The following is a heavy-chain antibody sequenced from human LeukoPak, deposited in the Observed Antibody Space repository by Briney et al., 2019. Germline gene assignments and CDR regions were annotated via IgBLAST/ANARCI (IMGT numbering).Heavy chain of an antibody. V-gene: IGHV1-69*05. J-gene: IGHJ6*03. CDR3: ARGKDYYYYYYMDV. Sequence: SVKLSCKASGGTFSSDAISWVRQAPGQRLEWMGGIIPIFGTANYAQKFQGRVTITTDESTSTAYMELSSLRSEDTAVYYCARGKDYYYYYYMDVWGKGTTVTVSS. CDR2: IIPIFGTA. D-gene: IGHD3-16*01. CDR1: GGTFSSDA.